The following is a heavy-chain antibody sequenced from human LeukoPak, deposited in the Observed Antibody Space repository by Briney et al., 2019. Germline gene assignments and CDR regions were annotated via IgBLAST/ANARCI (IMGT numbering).Heavy chain of an antibody. CDR2: IYYSGST. Sequence: TSETLSLTCTVSGGSISSYYWSWIRQPPGKGLEWIGYIYYSGSTNYNPSLKSRVTISVDTSKTQFSPKLSSVTAADTAVYYCASWPHSSGWYNWFDPWGQGPLVTVSS. CDR3: ASWPHSSGWYNWFDP. V-gene: IGHV4-59*01. J-gene: IGHJ5*02. CDR1: GGSISSYY. D-gene: IGHD6-19*01.